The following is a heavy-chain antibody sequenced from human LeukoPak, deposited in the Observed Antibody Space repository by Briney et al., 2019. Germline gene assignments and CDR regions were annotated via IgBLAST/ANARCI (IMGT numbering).Heavy chain of an antibody. V-gene: IGHV4-38-2*02. Sequence: SETLSLTCTASGYSISSGHFWSWIRQPPGKGLEWIGSIYGSGTTYYDPPLRSRVSISADTSKNHFSLELSSVTAADTAVYYCASVGGGSPYWGQGTLVTVSS. CDR3: ASVGGGSPY. CDR1: GYSISSGHF. D-gene: IGHD3-16*01. J-gene: IGHJ4*02. CDR2: IYGSGTT.